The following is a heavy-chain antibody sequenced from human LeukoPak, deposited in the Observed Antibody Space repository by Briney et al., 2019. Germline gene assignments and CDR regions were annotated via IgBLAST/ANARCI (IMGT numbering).Heavy chain of an antibody. CDR2: INPNSGGR. CDR1: GYTFTGHY. D-gene: IGHD3-22*01. Sequence: GASVKVSCKASGYTFTGHYMHWVRQAPGQGLEWMGWINPNSGGRDYAQKFQGRVTLTRDTSISTAYMELSGLRSDDTAVYYCARGDYYDSSGYPDYWGQGTLVTVSS. J-gene: IGHJ4*02. V-gene: IGHV1-2*02. CDR3: ARGDYYDSSGYPDY.